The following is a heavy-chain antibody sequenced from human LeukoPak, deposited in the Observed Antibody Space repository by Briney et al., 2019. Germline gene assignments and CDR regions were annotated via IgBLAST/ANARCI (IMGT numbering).Heavy chain of an antibody. V-gene: IGHV5-51*01. CDR3: ARRRDLYSGSYYPFDY. CDR1: GFKFTNYF. CDR2: IYPGDSDA. J-gene: IGHJ4*02. D-gene: IGHD1-26*01. Sequence: GESLKISCQAFGFKFTNYFIGWVRQMPGKGLKWMGIIYPGDSDARYSPSFQGQVTISADKSISTAYLQWSSLKASDTAMYYCARRRDLYSGSYYPFDYWGQGTLVTVSS.